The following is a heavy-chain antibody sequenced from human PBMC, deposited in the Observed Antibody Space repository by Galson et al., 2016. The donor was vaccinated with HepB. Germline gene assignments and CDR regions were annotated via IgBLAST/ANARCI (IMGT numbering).Heavy chain of an antibody. V-gene: IGHV3-43D*03. J-gene: IGHJ4*02. CDR2: ISWDAGTT. CDR3: VKVGSAIAVTGYFDN. Sequence: SLRLSCAASGFSFQDYAMHWVRQAPGKGLEWVSLISWDAGTTYYVDSVKGRFTISRDSTKNSLYLQMNSLKPEDNAIYYCVKVGSAIAVTGYFDNWGQGTLVTVSS. D-gene: IGHD6-19*01. CDR1: GFSFQDYA.